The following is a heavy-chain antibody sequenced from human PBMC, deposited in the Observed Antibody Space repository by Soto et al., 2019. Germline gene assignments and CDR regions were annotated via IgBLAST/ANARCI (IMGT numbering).Heavy chain of an antibody. CDR2: INPSGGST. Sequence: ASVKVSSKPSGYTLTTYYLHWVRQAPEKGLGWMGIINPSGGSTSYAQKFQGRVTMTRDTSTSTVYMELSSLKASDTAMYYCARLSWDILTGYRYYYYGMDVWGQGTTVTVSS. V-gene: IGHV1-46*01. J-gene: IGHJ6*02. CDR1: GYTLTTYY. CDR3: ARLSWDILTGYRYYYYGMDV. D-gene: IGHD3-9*01.